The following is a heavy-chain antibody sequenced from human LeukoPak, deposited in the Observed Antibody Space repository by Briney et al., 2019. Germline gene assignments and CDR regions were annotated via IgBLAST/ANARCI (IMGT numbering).Heavy chain of an antibody. J-gene: IGHJ4*02. CDR2: INHSGDT. D-gene: IGHD1-26*01. CDR3: AGGIVGVTTDDRSFDY. CDR1: GGSFSTYY. V-gene: IGHV4-34*01. Sequence: PSETLSLTCAIYGGSFSTYYWSWIRQPPGKGLEWIGEINHSGDTTHNPSLKSRVTISVDTSKNRFSLMLTSVTAADTAVYYCAGGIVGVTTDDRSFDYWGQGTLVTVSA.